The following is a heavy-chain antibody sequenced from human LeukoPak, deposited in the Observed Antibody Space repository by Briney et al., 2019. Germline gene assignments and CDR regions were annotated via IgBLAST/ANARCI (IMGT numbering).Heavy chain of an antibody. D-gene: IGHD5-12*01. Sequence: GGSLRLSCAVSEFPFTRAWMTWVRQAPGKGLEWVGRIKSKTDGGTTDYAAPVKGRFSISRDDSKNTLYLQMNSLRAEDTAVYYCAKVGNSGYDLGIWGQGTMVTVSS. CDR3: AKVGNSGYDLGI. J-gene: IGHJ3*02. CDR2: IKSKTDGGTT. CDR1: EFPFTRAW. V-gene: IGHV3-15*01.